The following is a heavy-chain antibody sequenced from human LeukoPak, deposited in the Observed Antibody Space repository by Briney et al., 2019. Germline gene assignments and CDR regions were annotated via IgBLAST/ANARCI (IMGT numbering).Heavy chain of an antibody. CDR3: ARHKGVVGAYLFDY. D-gene: IGHD1-26*01. Sequence: GESLKISCQGSGYRFASYWLGWVPQMPGKGMEWVAINYPGESDTRYSPSFQGQVTISADKSISTAYLQWSSLKASDTAMYYCARHKGVVGAYLFDYWGQGTLVTVSS. V-gene: IGHV5-51*01. CDR2: NYPGESDT. CDR1: GYRFASYW. J-gene: IGHJ4*02.